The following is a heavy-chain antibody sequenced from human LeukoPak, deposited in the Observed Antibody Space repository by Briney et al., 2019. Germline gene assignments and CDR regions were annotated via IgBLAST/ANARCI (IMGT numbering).Heavy chain of an antibody. CDR2: IHYSGST. CDR3: ARVVSDCGGARCYKGYLDY. D-gene: IGHD2-2*02. V-gene: IGHV4-31*03. J-gene: IGHJ4*02. Sequence: SETLSLTCSVSGAFISSGDYFWTWIRQHPGKGLEWIGYIHYSGSTYYNPSLRSRMIISVDTSKNQFSLQLSSVTAADTAVYYCARVVSDCGGARCYKGYLDYWGQGTLVTVSS. CDR1: GAFISSGDYF.